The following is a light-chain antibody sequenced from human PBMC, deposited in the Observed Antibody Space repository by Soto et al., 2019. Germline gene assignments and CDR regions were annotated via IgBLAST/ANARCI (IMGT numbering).Light chain of an antibody. CDR2: GNS. CDR1: SSNIGAGYD. V-gene: IGLV1-40*01. CDR3: QSYDSSLSGSAV. Sequence: QSVLTQPPSVSGGPGKRGTLSCTGISSNIGAGYDVHWYQQLPGTAPKLLIYGNSNRPSGVPDRFSGSKSGTSASLAITGLQAEDEADYYCQSYDSSLSGSAVFAGGTPLTVL. J-gene: IGLJ7*01.